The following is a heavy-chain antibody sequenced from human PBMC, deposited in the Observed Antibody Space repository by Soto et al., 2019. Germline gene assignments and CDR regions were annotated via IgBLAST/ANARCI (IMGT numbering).Heavy chain of an antibody. Sequence: SETLSLTCTVSGGSVSSGSYYWSWIRQPPGKGLEWIGYIYYSGSTNYNPSLKSRVTISVDTSKNQFSLKLSSVPAADTAVYYCARTGGYCTNGVCFFDYWGQGTLVTVSS. V-gene: IGHV4-61*01. CDR2: IYYSGST. CDR3: ARTGGYCTNGVCFFDY. J-gene: IGHJ4*02. CDR1: GGSVSSGSYY. D-gene: IGHD2-8*01.